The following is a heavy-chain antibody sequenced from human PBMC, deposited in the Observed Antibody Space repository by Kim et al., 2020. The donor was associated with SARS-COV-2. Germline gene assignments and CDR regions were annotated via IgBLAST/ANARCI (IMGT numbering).Heavy chain of an antibody. CDR3: ARHGSSYEYFFDY. D-gene: IGHD6-13*01. J-gene: IGHJ4*02. V-gene: IGHV4-59*02. CDR1: GAFVTTYY. CDR2: FYYTGNI. Sequence: SETLSLTCSVSGAFVTTYYWSWIRQPPGKGLEWIGYFYYTGNINYNPSLKSRVTISGDTYKNQFSLKLSSVTAADTALYYCARHGSSYEYFFDYWGQGSL.